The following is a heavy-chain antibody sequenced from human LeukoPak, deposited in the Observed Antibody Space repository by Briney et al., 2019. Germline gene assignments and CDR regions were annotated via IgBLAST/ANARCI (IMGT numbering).Heavy chain of an antibody. CDR2: FYYSGST. Sequence: SDTLSLTCSVSGLPIRSSSYHWVWIRPPRGKGLEWIVCFYYSGSTFYHPPLKRRLTICVHISKNQFSLNLSCVTAAHTAWYYCARLEGGHYYYYGMDVWGQGTTVTVSS. J-gene: IGHJ6*01. D-gene: IGHD2-15*01. CDR3: ARLEGGHYYYYGMDV. CDR1: GLPIRSSSYH. V-gene: IGHV4-39*01.